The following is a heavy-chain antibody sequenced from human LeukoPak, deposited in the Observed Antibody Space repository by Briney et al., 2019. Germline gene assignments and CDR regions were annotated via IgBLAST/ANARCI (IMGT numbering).Heavy chain of an antibody. CDR2: MSAYNGNT. J-gene: IGHJ5*02. D-gene: IGHD3-10*01. CDR3: ARDMRYGSGSPHWFDP. V-gene: IGHV1-18*01. CDR1: GYTFTSYG. Sequence: ASVKVSCKASGYTFTSYGISWVRQAPGQGLEWMGWMSAYNGNTNYAQKLQGRVTMTTDTSTSTAYMELRSLRSDDTAVYYCARDMRYGSGSPHWFDPWGQGTLVTVSS.